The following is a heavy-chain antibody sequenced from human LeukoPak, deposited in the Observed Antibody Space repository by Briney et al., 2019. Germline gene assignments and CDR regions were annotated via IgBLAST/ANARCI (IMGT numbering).Heavy chain of an antibody. V-gene: IGHV3-48*03. CDR1: GFTFSSYE. CDR3: ARDKGGAALSVVGDAFDI. Sequence: PGGSLRLSCAASGFTFSSYEMNWVRQAPGKGLEWVSYISSSGSTIYYADSVKGRFTISRDNAKNSLYLQMNSLRAEDTALYYCARDKGGAALSVVGDAFDIWGQGTMVTVSS. J-gene: IGHJ3*02. D-gene: IGHD1-26*01. CDR2: ISSSGSTI.